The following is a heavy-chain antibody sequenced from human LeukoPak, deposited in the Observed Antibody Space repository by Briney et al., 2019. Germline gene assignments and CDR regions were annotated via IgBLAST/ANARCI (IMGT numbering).Heavy chain of an antibody. CDR2: INWNGGST. D-gene: IGHD3-22*01. Sequence: GGSLRLSCAASGFTFSDYYMTWVRQAPGKGLEWVSGINWNGGSTGYADSVKGRFTISRDNAKNFLYLQMNSLRAEDTALYYCARDRDSSSGYYYLFDYWGQGTLVTVSS. CDR1: GFTFSDYY. J-gene: IGHJ4*02. V-gene: IGHV3-20*04. CDR3: ARDRDSSSGYYYLFDY.